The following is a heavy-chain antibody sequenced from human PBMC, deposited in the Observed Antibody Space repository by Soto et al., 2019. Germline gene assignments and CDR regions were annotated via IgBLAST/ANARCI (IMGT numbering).Heavy chain of an antibody. CDR2: IIHSFGTA. J-gene: IGHJ6*02. CDR3: ARDPGGCVIAAAACYGMDV. D-gene: IGHD6-13*01. V-gene: IGHV1-69*01. Sequence: QVQLVQSGAEVKKPGSSVKVSCKASGGTFSSYAISWVRQAPGQGLEWMGGIIHSFGTANYAQKFQGRVTITADESTSTAYMELSSLRSEDTAVYYWARDPGGCVIAAAACYGMDVWGQGTTVTVSS. CDR1: GGTFSSYA.